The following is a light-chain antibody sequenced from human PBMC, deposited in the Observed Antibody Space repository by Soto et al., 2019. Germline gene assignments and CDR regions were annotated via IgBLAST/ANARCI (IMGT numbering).Light chain of an antibody. Sequence: EIVLTQSPATLSVSPGERATLSCRASQNIDNKLVWYQQKPGQAPSLLLSNAVTRAPGIPARFSGSGFGTEFTLTISSLQPEDSAIYYCQQYKSWWPITFGQGTRLEI. CDR3: QQYKSWWPIT. V-gene: IGKV3-15*01. CDR2: NAV. J-gene: IGKJ5*01. CDR1: QNIDNK.